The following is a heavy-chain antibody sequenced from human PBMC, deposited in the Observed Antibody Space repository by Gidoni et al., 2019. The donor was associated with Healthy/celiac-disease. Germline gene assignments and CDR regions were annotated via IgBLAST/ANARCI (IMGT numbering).Heavy chain of an antibody. CDR1: EFTLSTAW. J-gene: IGHJ4*02. Sequence: EVHLVESGGGLVKPGGSLRLSCAAYEFTLSTAWMSWFCEAPGKGLECVGRIKSNIDGGTRDSAASLKGRFTISRDVSKNTLYLQMNSLKTEDTAVYYCTKEMATIWDYWGQVTLVTFSS. CDR2: IKSNIDGGTR. V-gene: IGHV3-15*01. CDR3: TKEMATIWDY. D-gene: IGHD5-12*01.